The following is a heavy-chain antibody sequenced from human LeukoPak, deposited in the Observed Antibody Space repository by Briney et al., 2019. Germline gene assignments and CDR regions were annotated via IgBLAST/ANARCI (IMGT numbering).Heavy chain of an antibody. J-gene: IGHJ5*02. Sequence: PSETLSLTCTVSGGSISSYYWSWIRQPPGKGLEWIGYIYYSGSTNYNTSLKSRVTISVDTSKNQFSLKLSSVTAADTAVYYCARVQGPVGFDPWGQGTLVTVSS. CDR2: IYYSGST. CDR1: GGSISSYY. CDR3: ARVQGPVGFDP. V-gene: IGHV4-59*01.